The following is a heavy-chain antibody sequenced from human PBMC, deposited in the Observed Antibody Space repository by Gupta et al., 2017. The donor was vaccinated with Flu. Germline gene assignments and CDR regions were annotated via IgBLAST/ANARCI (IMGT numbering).Heavy chain of an antibody. Sequence: FSISRDNSQNTLFLQMNSLKAEDTAVYYCARSPLRGRPYQFDYWGQGTLVTVSS. CDR3: ARSPLRGRPYQFDY. J-gene: IGHJ4*02. D-gene: IGHD1-26*01. V-gene: IGHV3-23*01.